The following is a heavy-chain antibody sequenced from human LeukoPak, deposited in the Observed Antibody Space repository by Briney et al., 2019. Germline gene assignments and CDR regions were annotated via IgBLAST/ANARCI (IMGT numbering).Heavy chain of an antibody. CDR2: IHSSGST. CDR3: ARGGGYASPIGY. CDR1: GGSISGSISGTY. D-gene: IGHD5-12*01. J-gene: IGHJ4*02. V-gene: IGHV4-61*10. Sequence: SETLSLTCTVSGGSISGSISGTYWSWVRQPAGKGLEWIGRIHSSGSTKYNPSLKSRVTISVDTSKNQFSLKLSSVTAADTAVYYCARGGGYASPIGYWGQGALVTVSS.